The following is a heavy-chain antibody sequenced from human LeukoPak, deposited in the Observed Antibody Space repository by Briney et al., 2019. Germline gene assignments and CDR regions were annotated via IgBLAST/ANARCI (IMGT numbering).Heavy chain of an antibody. CDR2: ISGSGGST. CDR1: GFTFSSYA. J-gene: IGHJ5*02. CDR3: AKCSSSWYSGWFDP. V-gene: IGHV3-23*01. D-gene: IGHD6-13*01. Sequence: PGGSLRLSCAASGFTFSSYAMSWVRQAPGKGLEWVSGISGSGGSTYYADSVKGRFTISRDNSKNTLYLQMNSLRAEDTAVYYCAKCSSSWYSGWFDPWGQGTLVTVSS.